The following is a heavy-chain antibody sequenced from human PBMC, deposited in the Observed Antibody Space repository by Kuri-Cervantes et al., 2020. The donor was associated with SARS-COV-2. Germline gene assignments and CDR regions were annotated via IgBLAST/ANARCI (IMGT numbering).Heavy chain of an antibody. CDR1: GFTFSTYG. Sequence: GGSLRLSCAASGFTFSTYGMHWVRQAPGKGLERVAVISYDGRNKFYIDSVKGRFTIPRDNAKNSLYLQMNSLRDEDTAVYYCARDTIFGVVIRESSAFDIWGQGTMVTVSS. V-gene: IGHV3-30*03. CDR3: ARDTIFGVVIRESSAFDI. D-gene: IGHD3-3*01. CDR2: ISYDGRNK. J-gene: IGHJ3*02.